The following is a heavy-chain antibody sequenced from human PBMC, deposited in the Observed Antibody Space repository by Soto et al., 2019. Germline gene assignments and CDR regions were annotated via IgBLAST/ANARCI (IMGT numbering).Heavy chain of an antibody. V-gene: IGHV3-23*01. CDR1: GVTFSSYA. Sequence: GGSLRLSCVASGVTFSSYAMSWVRQAPGKGLEWVSAVSKSGLDTNYADFVKGRFTISRDNSKNTLYLQMNSLRVEDTAVYDCATLDTAEIQTAAYWGQGTLVTVSS. CDR3: ATLDTAEIQTAAY. CDR2: VSKSGLDT. J-gene: IGHJ4*02. D-gene: IGHD2-15*01.